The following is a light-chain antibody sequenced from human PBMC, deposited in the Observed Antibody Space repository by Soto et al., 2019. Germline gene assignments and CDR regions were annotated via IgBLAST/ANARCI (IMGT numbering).Light chain of an antibody. CDR3: QQYVTTPRT. J-gene: IGKJ1*01. Sequence: EIVLTQSPGILSLSPGARATLSCRASQTVDYTSLAWYQQRPGQAPRLLIYGTSTRATGTPDRFIGSGSGTSVTLTISRLEPEDVSVYYCQQYVTTPRTFGQGTKVEFK. CDR2: GTS. V-gene: IGKV3-20*01. CDR1: QTVDYTS.